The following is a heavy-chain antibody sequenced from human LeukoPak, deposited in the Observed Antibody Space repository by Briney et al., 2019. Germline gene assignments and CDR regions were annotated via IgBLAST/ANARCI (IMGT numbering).Heavy chain of an antibody. Sequence: SSETLSLTCAVSGGSISSGGYSWSWIRQPPGKGLEWIGYIYHSGSTYYNPSLKSRVTISVDRSKNQFSLKLSSVTAADTAVYYCARDRGSDWGQGTLVTVSS. V-gene: IGHV4-30-2*01. CDR2: IYHSGST. CDR3: ARDRGSD. J-gene: IGHJ4*02. D-gene: IGHD1-26*01. CDR1: GGSISSGGYS.